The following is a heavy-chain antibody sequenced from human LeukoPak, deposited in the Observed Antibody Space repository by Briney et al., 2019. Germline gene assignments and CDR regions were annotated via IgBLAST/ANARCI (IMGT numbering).Heavy chain of an antibody. Sequence: SVKVSCKASGGTFSSYAISWVRQAPGQGLEWMGRIIPIFGTANYAQKFQGRVTITTDESTSTAYMELSSLRSEDTAVYYCASGPLVATGYFDYWGQGTLVTVSS. CDR2: IIPIFGTA. CDR1: GGTFSSYA. CDR3: ASGPLVATGYFDY. J-gene: IGHJ4*02. D-gene: IGHD5-12*01. V-gene: IGHV1-69*05.